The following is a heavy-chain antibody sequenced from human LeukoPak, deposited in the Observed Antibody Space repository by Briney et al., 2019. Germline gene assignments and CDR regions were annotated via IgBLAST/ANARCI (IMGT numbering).Heavy chain of an antibody. CDR1: GYTFGSYG. D-gene: IGHD3-3*01. Sequence: ASVKVSCKASGYTFGSYGISWVRQAPGQGLEWMGWISAYNGNTNYAQKLQGRVTMTTDTSTTTAYMELRSLRSDDTAVYYCAGGGERPTYYDFWSGQTYGMDVWGQGTTVTVSS. V-gene: IGHV1-18*01. CDR3: AGGGERPTYYDFWSGQTYGMDV. J-gene: IGHJ6*02. CDR2: ISAYNGNT.